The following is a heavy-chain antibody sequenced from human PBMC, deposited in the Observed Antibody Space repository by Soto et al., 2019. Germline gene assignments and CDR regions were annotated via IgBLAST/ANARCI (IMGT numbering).Heavy chain of an antibody. Sequence: QVQLVQSGAEVKKPGASVKVSCKASGYTFTSYGINWVRQAPGQGLEWMGWISAYNGNTHYAQKLQGRGNLTTDTPERTAYIELRSLASHATTGYYCERVQDGYGFAYWGKGTLFTVSS. CDR1: GYTFTSYG. CDR2: ISAYNGNT. CDR3: ERVQDGYGFAY. D-gene: IGHD5-12*01. J-gene: IGHJ4*02. V-gene: IGHV1-18*01.